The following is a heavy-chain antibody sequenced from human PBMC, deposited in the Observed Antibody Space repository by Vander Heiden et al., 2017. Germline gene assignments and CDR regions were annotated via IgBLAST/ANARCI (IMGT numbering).Heavy chain of an antibody. V-gene: IGHV3-33*01. CDR1: SSYG. CDR3: ARDLARIAVAGPFDY. CDR2: IWYDGSNK. D-gene: IGHD6-19*01. Sequence: SSYGMHWVRQAPGKGLEWVAVIWYDGSNKYYADSVKGRFTISRDNSKNTLYLQMNSLRAEDTAVYYCARDLARIAVAGPFDYWGQGTLVTVFS. J-gene: IGHJ4*02.